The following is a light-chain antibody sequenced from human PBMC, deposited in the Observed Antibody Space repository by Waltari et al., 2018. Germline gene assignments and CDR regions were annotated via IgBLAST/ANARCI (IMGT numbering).Light chain of an antibody. CDR2: RSD. Sequence: QSVLTQPPSASGTPGQRVTMSCSGRASNIGNNLVTWYQQLPGKATKLVIYRSDQRPSCVPDRFSASKAGTSASLAISGLQSEDEADYYCAAWDDSLGGRWVFGGGTKVTVL. CDR3: AAWDDSLGGRWV. J-gene: IGLJ3*02. CDR1: ASNIGNNL. V-gene: IGLV1-44*01.